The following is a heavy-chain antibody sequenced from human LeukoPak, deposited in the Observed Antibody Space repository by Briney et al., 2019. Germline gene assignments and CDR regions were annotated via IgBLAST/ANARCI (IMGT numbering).Heavy chain of an antibody. J-gene: IGHJ6*03. CDR3: ARFLASWDYYYMDV. CDR1: GFTFRTYS. D-gene: IGHD3-3*01. V-gene: IGHV3-21*05. Sequence: GGPLTLSCAASGFTFRTYSMNWARHAPGKGLEWVSHIGGSGSFIYYADSVKGRFTISRDNANNSLYLHMTSLRAEDTAIYYCARFLASWDYYYMDVWGEGTTVIVSS. CDR2: IGGSGSFI.